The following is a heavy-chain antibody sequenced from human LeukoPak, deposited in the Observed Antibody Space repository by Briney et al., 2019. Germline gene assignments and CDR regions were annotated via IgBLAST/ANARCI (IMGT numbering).Heavy chain of an antibody. D-gene: IGHD6-13*01. CDR3: ARSIAAAGQSYYYYYMDV. V-gene: IGHV1-69*05. J-gene: IGHJ6*03. CDR2: IIPIFGTA. Sequence: SVKVSCKASGGTFSSYAISWVRQAPGQGLEWMGGIIPIFGTANYAQKFQGRVTITTDESTGTAYMELSSLRSEDTAVYYCARSIAAAGQSYYYYYMDVWGKGTTVTVSS. CDR1: GGTFSSYA.